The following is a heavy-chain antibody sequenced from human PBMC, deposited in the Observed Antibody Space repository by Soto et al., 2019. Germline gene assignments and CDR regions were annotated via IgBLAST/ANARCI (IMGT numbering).Heavy chain of an antibody. CDR2: IIPMSGKA. CDR3: AIGWNDFPH. J-gene: IGHJ4*02. V-gene: IGHV1-69*01. Sequence: QVKLVQSGAEVKKPGSSMKVSCKASGGTFNSYVISWVRQAPGQGLQCMGGIIPMSGKANYARNFQGRVTITADESRSTVYMELSRLRSEDTAVYYCAIGWNDFPHWGQGTLVTVSS. D-gene: IGHD1-1*01. CDR1: GGTFNSYV.